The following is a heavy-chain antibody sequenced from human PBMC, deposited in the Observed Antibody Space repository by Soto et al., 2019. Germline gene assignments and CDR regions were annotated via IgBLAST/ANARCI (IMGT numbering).Heavy chain of an antibody. Sequence: GGSLRLSCAASGFTFSSYGMHWVRQAPGKGLEWVAVISYDGSNKYYADSVKGRFTISRDNSKNTLYLQMNSLRAEDTAVYYCAKDFKKGQQLRWEFGYWGQGTLVTVSS. CDR1: GFTFSSYG. J-gene: IGHJ4*02. CDR3: AKDFKKGQQLRWEFGY. D-gene: IGHD6-13*01. V-gene: IGHV3-30*18. CDR2: ISYDGSNK.